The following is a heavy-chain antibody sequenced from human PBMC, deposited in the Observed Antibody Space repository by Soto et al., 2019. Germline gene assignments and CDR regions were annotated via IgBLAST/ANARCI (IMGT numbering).Heavy chain of an antibody. Sequence: PSETLSLTCTVSGGSISSYYWSWIRQPPGKGLEWIGYIYYSGSTNYNPSLKSRVTISVDTSKNQFSLKLSSVTAADTAVYYCARRKLLWFGEPQPYGMDVWGQGTTVT. CDR2: IYYSGST. J-gene: IGHJ6*02. CDR1: GGSISSYY. V-gene: IGHV4-59*01. D-gene: IGHD3-10*01. CDR3: ARRKLLWFGEPQPYGMDV.